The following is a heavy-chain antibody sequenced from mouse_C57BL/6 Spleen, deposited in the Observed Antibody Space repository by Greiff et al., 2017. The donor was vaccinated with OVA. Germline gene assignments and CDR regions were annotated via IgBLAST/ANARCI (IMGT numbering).Heavy chain of an antibody. CDR2: INYDGSST. V-gene: IGHV5-16*01. J-gene: IGHJ2*01. Sequence: DVHLVESEGGLVQPGSSMKLSCTASGFTFSDYYMAWVRQVPEKGLEWVANINYDGSSTYYLDSLKSRFIISRDNAKNILYLQMSSLKSEDTATYYCARAGGLGPHYFDYWGQGTTLTVSS. CDR3: ARAGGLGPHYFDY. D-gene: IGHD4-1*01. CDR1: GFTFSDYY.